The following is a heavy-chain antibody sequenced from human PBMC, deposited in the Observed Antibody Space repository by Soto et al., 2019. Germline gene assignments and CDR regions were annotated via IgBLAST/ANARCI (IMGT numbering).Heavy chain of an antibody. CDR1: GYTFASNE. Sequence: QVQLVQSGAEVKKPGASVKVSCKASGYTFASNEINWVRQATGQGLEWMGWMNPNSGNTGYAQKFQGRVTLTRNTSISTAYMELSSLRSEDTAVYNCAREHSNSWRFDYWGQGTLVTVSS. J-gene: IGHJ4*02. CDR2: MNPNSGNT. D-gene: IGHD6-13*01. CDR3: AREHSNSWRFDY. V-gene: IGHV1-8*01.